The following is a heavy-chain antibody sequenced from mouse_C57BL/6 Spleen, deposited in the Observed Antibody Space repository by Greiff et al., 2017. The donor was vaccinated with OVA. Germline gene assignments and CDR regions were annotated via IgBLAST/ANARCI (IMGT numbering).Heavy chain of an antibody. CDR1: GYTFTSYW. J-gene: IGHJ3*01. CDR2: IDPSDSET. V-gene: IGHV1-52*01. CDR3: ARGRRLREDPWIAY. Sequence: QVQLQQSGAELVRPGSSVKLSCKASGYTFTSYWMHWVKQRPIQGLEWIGNIDPSDSETQYNQKFKDKATLTVDKSSSTAYMQLSSMTSEDSAVYYCARGRRLREDPWIAYWGQGTLVTVSA. D-gene: IGHD2-4*01.